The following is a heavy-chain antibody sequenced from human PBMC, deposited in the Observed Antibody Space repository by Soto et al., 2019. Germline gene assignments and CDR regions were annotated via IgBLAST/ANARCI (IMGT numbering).Heavy chain of an antibody. D-gene: IGHD1-1*01. CDR1: GYTFSTYG. CDR2: IGAQNGDT. Sequence: QVQLVQSGPEVKKPGASVKVSCKASGYTFSTYGFTWVRQAPGQGLEWMGWIGAQNGDTTYAQNFQGRVTITIETSTTASYMELKSLTSYNTAVYFCARDWKGAKGFDPCGEGTLVTVSS. CDR3: ARDWKGAKGFDP. V-gene: IGHV1-18*01. J-gene: IGHJ5*02.